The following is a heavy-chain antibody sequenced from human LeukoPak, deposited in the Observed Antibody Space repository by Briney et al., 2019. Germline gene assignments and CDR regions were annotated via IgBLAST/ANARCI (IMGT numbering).Heavy chain of an antibody. Sequence: GGSLRLSCAASGFTFSSYAMHWVRQAPGKGLEWVAVISYDGSNKYYADSVKGRFTISRDNSKNTLYLQMNSLRAEDTAVYYCARDNLYYYDSSGYQDIWGQGTMVTVSS. V-gene: IGHV3-30-3*01. CDR1: GFTFSSYA. J-gene: IGHJ3*02. CDR2: ISYDGSNK. D-gene: IGHD3-22*01. CDR3: ARDNLYYYDSSGYQDI.